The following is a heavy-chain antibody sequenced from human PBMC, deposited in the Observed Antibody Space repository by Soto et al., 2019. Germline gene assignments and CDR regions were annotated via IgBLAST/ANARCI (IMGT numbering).Heavy chain of an antibody. CDR2: IIPIFGTA. J-gene: IGHJ6*02. Sequence: QVQLVQSGAEVKKPGSSVKVSCKASGGTFSSYAISWVRQAPGQGLEWMGGIIPIFGTANYAQKLQGRVTITADKSTSTAYMELSSLRSEDTAVYYCAREGTGSSSWYYYYGMDVWGQGTTVTVYS. CDR1: GGTFSSYA. V-gene: IGHV1-69*06. D-gene: IGHD6-13*01. CDR3: AREGTGSSSWYYYYGMDV.